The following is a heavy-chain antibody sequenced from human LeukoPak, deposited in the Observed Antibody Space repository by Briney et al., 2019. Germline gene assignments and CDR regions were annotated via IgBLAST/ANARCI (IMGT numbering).Heavy chain of an antibody. CDR1: GGTFSSYA. D-gene: IGHD6-6*01. J-gene: IGHJ5*02. Sequence: ASVKVSCKASGGTFSSYAISWVRQATGQGLEWMGWMNPNSGNTGYAQKFQGRVTITRNTSISTAYMELSSLRSEDTAVYYCARVGIRARWFDPWGQGTLVTVSS. CDR2: MNPNSGNT. CDR3: ARVGIRARWFDP. V-gene: IGHV1-8*03.